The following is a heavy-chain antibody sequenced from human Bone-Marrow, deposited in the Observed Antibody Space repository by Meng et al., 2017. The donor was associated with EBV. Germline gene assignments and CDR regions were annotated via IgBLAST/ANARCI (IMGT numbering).Heavy chain of an antibody. D-gene: IGHD1-26*01. CDR2: IFHSGST. J-gene: IGHJ4*02. CDR1: GGSISSSSW. V-gene: IGHV4-4*02. CDR3: ARVQWELLSYFDY. Sequence: QVKLQESGPGLVKPSGTLSLTCAVSGGSISSSSWWSWVRQPPGKGLEWIGEIFHSGSTKYNPSLRSRVTISVDESRNQFSLKLSSVTAADTAVYYCARVQWELLSYFDYWGQGTLGTVAS.